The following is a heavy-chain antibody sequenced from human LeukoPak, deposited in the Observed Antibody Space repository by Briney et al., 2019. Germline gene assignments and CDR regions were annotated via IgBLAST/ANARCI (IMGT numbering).Heavy chain of an antibody. V-gene: IGHV3-30*18. CDR1: GFTFSSYG. Sequence: PGGSLRLSCAASGFTFSSYGMHWVRQAPGKGLEWVAVMSFDGSHTYYADSVKGRFTISRDNSKNTLYLQMNSLRAEDTAVYYCAKDFRTIFDYWGQGTLVTVSS. J-gene: IGHJ4*02. D-gene: IGHD4/OR15-4a*01. CDR3: AKDFRTIFDY. CDR2: MSFDGSHT.